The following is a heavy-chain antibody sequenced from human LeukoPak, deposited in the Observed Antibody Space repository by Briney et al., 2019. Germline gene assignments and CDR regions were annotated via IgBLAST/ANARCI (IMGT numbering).Heavy chain of an antibody. CDR2: IYFGGST. Sequence: PSETLSLTCAVYGGSFSGYYWGWIRRPPGKGLEWIGSIYFGGSTYYNPSLKSRVTISVDTSMNQFSLKLSFVTTADTAVYYCARALGYCSGGSCTRGYNWFDPWGQGTLVTVSS. D-gene: IGHD2-15*01. CDR1: GGSFSGYY. V-gene: IGHV4-39*01. CDR3: ARALGYCSGGSCTRGYNWFDP. J-gene: IGHJ5*02.